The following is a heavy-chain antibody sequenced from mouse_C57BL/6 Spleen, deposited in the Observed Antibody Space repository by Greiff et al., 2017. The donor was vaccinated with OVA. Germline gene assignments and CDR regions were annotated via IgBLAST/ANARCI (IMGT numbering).Heavy chain of an antibody. Sequence: VQLQQSGAELVRPGASVTLSCKASGYTFTDYEMHWVKQTPVHGLEWIGAIDPETGGTAYNQKFKGKAILTADKSSSTAYMELRSLTSEDSAVYYCTRGITLRYFDVGGTGTTVTVSS. J-gene: IGHJ1*03. CDR1: GYTFTDYE. V-gene: IGHV1-15*01. CDR2: IDPETGGT. CDR3: TRGITLRYFDV. D-gene: IGHD1-1*01.